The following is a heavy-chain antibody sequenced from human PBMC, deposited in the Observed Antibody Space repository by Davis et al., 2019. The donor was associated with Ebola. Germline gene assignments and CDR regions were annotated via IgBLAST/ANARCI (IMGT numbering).Heavy chain of an antibody. CDR3: ARQGTTSWDS. D-gene: IGHD2-2*01. CDR1: GYGFTNYW. Sequence: GESLKISCKGSGYGFTNYWIGWVRQMPGKGLEWMGFIFPDDSDANYSPSFQGQVPFSVHKSIRTAYLHLNSLKASDTATYYCARQGTTSWDSWGQGTLVTVSS. CDR2: IFPDDSDA. J-gene: IGHJ4*02. V-gene: IGHV5-51*01.